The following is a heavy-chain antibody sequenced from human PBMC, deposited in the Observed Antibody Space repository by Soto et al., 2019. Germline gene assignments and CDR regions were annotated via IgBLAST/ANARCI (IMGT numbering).Heavy chain of an antibody. CDR2: ISSRGSTR. J-gene: IGHJ4*02. CDR1: GFTLSSYE. V-gene: IGHV3-48*03. Sequence: RGCLRLSFAASGFTLSSYEMNWVLQAPWKGLEWVPYISSRGSTRYYADSVKGRFTISRDNAKNSLYLQMNSLRADDTAVYYCARAPRIAAMPDYWGQGTLVTVSS. D-gene: IGHD6-13*01. CDR3: ARAPRIAAMPDY.